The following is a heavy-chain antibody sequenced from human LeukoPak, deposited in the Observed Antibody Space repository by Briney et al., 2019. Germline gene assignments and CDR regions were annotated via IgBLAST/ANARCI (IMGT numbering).Heavy chain of an antibody. CDR2: ISSSRGTI. J-gene: IGHJ3*02. CDR3: ARDMTFCSVGSWYFLGFDI. D-gene: IGHD2-15*01. CDR1: GFTLSAYN. Sequence: SGGSLRLSCAASGFTLSAYNMNWVRQAPGKGLEWFSYISSSRGTIYYADSVKGRFTISRDNAKNTLYLKMNSLRDEDTAVYYCARDMTFCSVGSWYFLGFDIWGEGTIVTVSS. V-gene: IGHV3-48*02.